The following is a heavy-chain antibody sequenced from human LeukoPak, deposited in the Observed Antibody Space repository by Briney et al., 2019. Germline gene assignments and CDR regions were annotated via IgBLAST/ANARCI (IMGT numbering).Heavy chain of an antibody. J-gene: IGHJ4*02. CDR3: AKGQSASSTFDS. CDR2: IRGSSDVI. V-gene: IGHV3-23*01. Sequence: GGSLRLSCAASGSTFSSHAMSWVRQAPGKGLEWISLIRGSSDVIEYADSVRGRFTISRDNSKNTVSLQMNNLRAEDTAVYYCAKGQSASSTFDSWGQGTLVTVSS. CDR1: GSTFSSHA.